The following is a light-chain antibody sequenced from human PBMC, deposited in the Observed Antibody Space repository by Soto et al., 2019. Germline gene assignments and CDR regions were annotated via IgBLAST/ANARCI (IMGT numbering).Light chain of an antibody. CDR3: QQYGSSPWT. CDR2: GAS. Sequence: EIGLPQSPGALSLSQGERATLSCRASQSVSSSYLAWYQQKPGQAPRLLIYGASSRATGIPDRFSGSGSGTDFTLTISRLEPEDFAVYYCQQYGSSPWTFGQGTKVDIK. J-gene: IGKJ1*01. CDR1: QSVSSSY. V-gene: IGKV3-20*01.